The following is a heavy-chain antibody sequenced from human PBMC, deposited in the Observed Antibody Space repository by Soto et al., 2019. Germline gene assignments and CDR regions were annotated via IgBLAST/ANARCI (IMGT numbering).Heavy chain of an antibody. CDR1: GFSFSIYG. CDR2: IWYDASKQ. Sequence: GGSLRLSCETSGFSFSIYGMHWVRQAPGKGLEWVAVIWYDASKQFYAASVEGRFTISRDNSKAILYLQMNSLRAEDTAVYYCAAWAEGATEVHWGQGTLVTVSS. J-gene: IGHJ4*02. D-gene: IGHD2-15*01. V-gene: IGHV3-33*01. CDR3: AAWAEGATEVH.